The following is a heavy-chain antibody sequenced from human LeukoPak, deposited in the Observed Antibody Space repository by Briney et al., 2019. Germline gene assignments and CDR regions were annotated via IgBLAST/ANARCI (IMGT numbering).Heavy chain of an antibody. J-gene: IGHJ4*02. V-gene: IGHV3-66*01. Sequence: GGSLRLSCAASGFTVSSNYMSWVRQAPGKGLEWVSVIYSGGSTYYADSVKGGFTISRDNSKNTLYLQMNSLRAEGTAVYYCAREMATITGHYFDYWGQGTLVTVSS. CDR2: IYSGGST. D-gene: IGHD5-24*01. CDR3: AREMATITGHYFDY. CDR1: GFTVSSNY.